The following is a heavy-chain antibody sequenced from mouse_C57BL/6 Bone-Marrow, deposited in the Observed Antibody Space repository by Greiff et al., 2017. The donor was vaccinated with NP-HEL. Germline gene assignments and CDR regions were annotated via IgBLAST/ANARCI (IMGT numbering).Heavy chain of an antibody. CDR2: ISYSGST. D-gene: IGHD2-12*01. CDR3: ARRFYDGGWYFDV. Sequence: EVMLVESGPGMVKPSQSLSLTCTVTGYSITSGYDWHWLRHFPGNKLEWMGYISYSGSTNYNPSLKSRISITHDTSKNHFFLKLKSVTTEDTATYDCARRFYDGGWYFDVWGTGTTVTVSS. CDR1: GYSITSGYD. J-gene: IGHJ1*03. V-gene: IGHV3-1*01.